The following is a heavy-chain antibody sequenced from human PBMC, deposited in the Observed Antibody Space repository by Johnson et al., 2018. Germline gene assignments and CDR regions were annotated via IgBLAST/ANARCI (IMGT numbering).Heavy chain of an antibody. Sequence: QVQLVQSGGGVVQPGRSLRLSCAASGFTFSSYGMHWVRQAPGKGLEWVTVISYDGSNKYYADSVKGRFTISRDNSKNTLYLQMNSLSSEEPAVYYCARDLEVVTAIPAGVGYWGQGTLVTVSS. CDR1: GFTFSSYG. D-gene: IGHD2-21*02. V-gene: IGHV3-30*03. J-gene: IGHJ4*02. CDR2: ISYDGSNK. CDR3: ARDLEVVTAIPAGVGY.